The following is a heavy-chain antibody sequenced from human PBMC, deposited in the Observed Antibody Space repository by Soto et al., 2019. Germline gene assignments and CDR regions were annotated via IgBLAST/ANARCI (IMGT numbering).Heavy chain of an antibody. V-gene: IGHV3-21*01. Sequence: PGGSLRLSCAASGFTFSSYSMNWVRQAPGKGLEWVSSISSSSSYIYYADSVKGRFTISRDNAKNSLYLQMNSLRAEDTAVYYCARGTSYYYGSGGMDVWGQGTTVTVYS. CDR3: ARGTSYYYGSGGMDV. CDR2: ISSSSSYI. CDR1: GFTFSSYS. D-gene: IGHD3-10*01. J-gene: IGHJ6*02.